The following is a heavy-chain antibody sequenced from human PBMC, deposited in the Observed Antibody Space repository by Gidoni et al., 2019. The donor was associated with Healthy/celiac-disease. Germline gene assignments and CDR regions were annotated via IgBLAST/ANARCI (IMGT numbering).Heavy chain of an antibody. J-gene: IGHJ6*02. CDR2: IKSKTDGGTT. CDR3: TTGGYCSSTSCYTNYYYYGMDV. D-gene: IGHD2-2*02. CDR1: GFTFRNAW. V-gene: IGHV3-15*01. Sequence: EVQLVESGGGLVKPGGSLRLSCAASGFTFRNAWMRGVRPAPGKGLEWVGRIKSKTDGGTTDYAAPVKGRFTISRDDSKNTLYLQMNSLKTEDTAVYYCTTGGYCSSTSCYTNYYYYGMDVWGQGTTVTVSS.